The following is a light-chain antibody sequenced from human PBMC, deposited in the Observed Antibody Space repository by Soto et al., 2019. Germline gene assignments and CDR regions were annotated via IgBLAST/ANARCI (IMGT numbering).Light chain of an antibody. CDR1: QSLLYTSNNKNY. CDR3: QQYYTTPRT. V-gene: IGKV4-1*01. CDR2: WAS. Sequence: DFVVTQSPKSLAVTLGGRATINCKSSQSLLYTSNNKNYLAWYQQKPGQPPKLIIYWASTRESGVPDRFTGSGSGTDFTLTISNLQAEAAAVYYCQQYYTTPRTFGQGTKVDIK. J-gene: IGKJ1*01.